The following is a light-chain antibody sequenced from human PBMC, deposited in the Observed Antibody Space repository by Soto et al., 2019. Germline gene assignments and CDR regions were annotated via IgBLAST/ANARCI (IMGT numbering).Light chain of an antibody. CDR1: QSISSY. CDR3: QQSYSTPYT. V-gene: IGKV1-39*01. J-gene: IGKJ2*01. CDR2: DTS. Sequence: DIQMTQSPSSLSASVGDRVTITCRASQSISSYLNWYQQKPGKPPNLLIYDTSSLQSGVPSRFSGSGSVTDFTLTISSLQPEDFATYYCQQSYSTPYTLGQGTQLEIK.